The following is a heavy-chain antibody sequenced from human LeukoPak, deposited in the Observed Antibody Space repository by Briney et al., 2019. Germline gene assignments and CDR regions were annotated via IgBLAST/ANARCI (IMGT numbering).Heavy chain of an antibody. CDR2: ISSSSSYI. J-gene: IGHJ4*02. V-gene: IGHV3-21*01. CDR3: ARVSYDDILTGYSYFDY. D-gene: IGHD3-9*01. CDR1: GFTFSNYS. Sequence: GGSLRLSCAASGFTFSNYSMNWVRQAPGKGLEWVSSISSSSSYIYYADSVKGRFSISRDNAKNSLFLQMNSLRAEYTSVYYCARVSYDDILTGYSYFDYWGQGTLVTVSS.